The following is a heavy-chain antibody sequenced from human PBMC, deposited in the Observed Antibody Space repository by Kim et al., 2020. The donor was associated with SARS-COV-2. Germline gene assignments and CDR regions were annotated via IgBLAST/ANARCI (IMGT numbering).Heavy chain of an antibody. V-gene: IGHV3-30*04. D-gene: IGHD6-13*01. CDR3: ARDPIAAAGNNYYYYGMDV. CDR1: GFTFSSYA. Sequence: GGSLRLSCAASGFTFSSYAMHWVRQAPGKGLEWVAVISYDGSNKYYADSVKGRFTISRDNSKNTLYLQMNSLRAEDTAVYYCARDPIAAAGNNYYYYGMDVWGQGTTVTVSS. J-gene: IGHJ6*02. CDR2: ISYDGSNK.